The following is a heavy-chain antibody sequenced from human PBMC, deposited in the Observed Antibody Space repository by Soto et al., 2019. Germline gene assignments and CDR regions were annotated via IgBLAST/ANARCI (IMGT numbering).Heavy chain of an antibody. V-gene: IGHV4-39*01. CDR1: GGSISSYY. CDR2: IYYSGST. J-gene: IGHJ4*02. CDR3: ARHCYTTGWEFDY. Sequence: PSETLSLTCTVSGGSISSYYWGWIRQPPGKGLEWIGSIYYSGSTYYNPSLKSRVTISVDTSKNQFSLKLSSVTAADTAVYYCARHCYTTGWEFDYWGQGTLVTVSS. D-gene: IGHD6-19*01.